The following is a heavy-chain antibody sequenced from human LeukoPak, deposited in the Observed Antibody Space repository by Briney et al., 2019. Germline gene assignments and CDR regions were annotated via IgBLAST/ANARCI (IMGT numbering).Heavy chain of an antibody. J-gene: IGHJ4*02. D-gene: IGHD3-22*01. V-gene: IGHV4-34*01. CDR2: INHSGST. CDR3: ARGRSRGHYYDSSGYRALIDY. Sequence: SETLSLTCAVYGGSFSGYYWSWIRQPPGKGLEWIGEINHSGSTNYNPSLKSRVTISVDTSKNQLSLKLSSVTAADTAVYYCARGRSRGHYYDSSGYRALIDYWGQGTLVTVSS. CDR1: GGSFSGYY.